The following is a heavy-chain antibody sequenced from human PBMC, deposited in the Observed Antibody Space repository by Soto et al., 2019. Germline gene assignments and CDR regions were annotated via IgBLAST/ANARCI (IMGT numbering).Heavy chain of an antibody. D-gene: IGHD6-19*01. CDR2: IYYSGST. CDR3: ARTKGHSSGWSH. Sequence: SETLSLTCTVSGGSVSIGSYYWIWIRQPPGKGLEWIGYIYYSGSTNYNPSLKSRVTISVDTSKNQFSLKLSSVTAADTAVYYCARTKGHSSGWSHWGQGTLVTVSS. CDR1: GGSVSIGSYY. J-gene: IGHJ4*02. V-gene: IGHV4-61*01.